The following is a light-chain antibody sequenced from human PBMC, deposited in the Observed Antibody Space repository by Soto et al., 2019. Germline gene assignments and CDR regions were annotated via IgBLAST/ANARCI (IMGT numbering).Light chain of an antibody. J-gene: IGLJ2*01. V-gene: IGLV1-47*01. Sequence: VLTQPPSASGTPGQRVTISCSGSSSNIGSNYVYWYQQFPGSAPKLLIYRNDQRPSGVPDRFSGSKSGTSASLAISGPRSEDEADYYCAAWDDSLSAVVFGGGTKLTVL. CDR3: AAWDDSLSAVV. CDR2: RND. CDR1: SSNIGSNY.